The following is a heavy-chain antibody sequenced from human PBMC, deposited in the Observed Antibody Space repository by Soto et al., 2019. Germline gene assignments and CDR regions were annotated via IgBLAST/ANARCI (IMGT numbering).Heavy chain of an antibody. D-gene: IGHD3-10*01. V-gene: IGHV1-18*01. J-gene: IGHJ4*02. Sequence: QVQLVRSAAEVEKPGGSVRVSCMTSGYSFTGHGISWVRQAPGQGLEWMGWISGDGGKTYHTQTLQGRVTMTTDTSTSTAYMELRSLETDDTAVYYCAKTYRTSSGAFDYWGQGSLVTVSS. CDR1: GYSFTGHG. CDR2: ISGDGGKT. CDR3: AKTYRTSSGAFDY.